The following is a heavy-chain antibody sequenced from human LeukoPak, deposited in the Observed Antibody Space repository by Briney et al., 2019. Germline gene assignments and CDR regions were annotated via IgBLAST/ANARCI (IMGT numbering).Heavy chain of an antibody. Sequence: GGSLRLSCAASGFTFSTYEMNWVRQAPGKGLEWVSYISSRDSTIYYADSVKGRFTIPRDNAKNSLYLQMNSLRAEDTALYYCARDLHYWVAMDVWGQGTTVTVS. CDR3: ARDLHYWVAMDV. J-gene: IGHJ6*02. V-gene: IGHV3-48*03. CDR2: ISSRDSTI. CDR1: GFTFSTYE. D-gene: IGHD2-8*02.